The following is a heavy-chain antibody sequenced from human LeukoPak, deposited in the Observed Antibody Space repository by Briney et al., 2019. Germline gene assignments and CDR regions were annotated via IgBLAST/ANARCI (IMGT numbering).Heavy chain of an antibody. Sequence: GGSLRLSCAASGFTFSNYAMTWVRQAPGKWMEWVSSLSGSSRGTYYADSVKGRFTVSRGNSKDTLYLQMNSLRPEDTAVYYCAKAFYSSGNSFLIDYWGQGTLVTVSS. CDR2: LSGSSRGT. J-gene: IGHJ4*02. CDR1: GFTFSNYA. V-gene: IGHV3-23*01. D-gene: IGHD3-22*01. CDR3: AKAFYSSGNSFLIDY.